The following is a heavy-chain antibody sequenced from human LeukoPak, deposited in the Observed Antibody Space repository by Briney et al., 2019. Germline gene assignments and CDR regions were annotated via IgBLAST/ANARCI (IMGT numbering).Heavy chain of an antibody. CDR2: ISGSGAST. CDR1: GFTFSSFG. Sequence: GGSLRLSCAASGFTFSSFGMSWVRLAPGKGLEWVSGISGSGASTYYADSVKGRFTISRDNSKNTLYLQMNSLRAEDTAVYYCAKGRYTSGWYLDYWGQGTLVTVSS. V-gene: IGHV3-23*01. J-gene: IGHJ4*02. D-gene: IGHD6-19*01. CDR3: AKGRYTSGWYLDY.